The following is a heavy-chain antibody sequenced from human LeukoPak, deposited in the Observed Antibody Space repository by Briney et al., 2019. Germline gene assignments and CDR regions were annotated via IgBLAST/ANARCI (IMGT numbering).Heavy chain of an antibody. J-gene: IGHJ6*02. CDR3: ATYTHWVAGDV. V-gene: IGHV3-7*01. CDR1: GFSFSRYG. D-gene: IGHD3-16*01. Sequence: GGSLRLSCAASGFSFSRYGMKWVRQAPGKGLEWVANMNQDGSAKDYVDSVKGRFTISRDNARNSLYLQMSSLRAEDTAVYYCATYTHWVAGDVWGQGTTVTVSS. CDR2: MNQDGSAK.